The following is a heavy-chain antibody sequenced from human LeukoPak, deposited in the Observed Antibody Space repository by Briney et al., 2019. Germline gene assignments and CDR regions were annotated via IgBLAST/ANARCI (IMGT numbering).Heavy chain of an antibody. CDR2: VNPNSGGT. CDR3: ARVVPTGLGTPFDY. Sequence: ASVKVSCKASGYTFTGYYMHWVRQAPGQGLEWMGWVNPNSGGTNYAQKFQGRVTMTRGTSISTAYMELSRLRSDDTAVYYCARVVPTGLGTPFDYWGQGTLVTVSS. CDR1: GYTFTGYY. J-gene: IGHJ4*02. D-gene: IGHD6-6*01. V-gene: IGHV1-2*02.